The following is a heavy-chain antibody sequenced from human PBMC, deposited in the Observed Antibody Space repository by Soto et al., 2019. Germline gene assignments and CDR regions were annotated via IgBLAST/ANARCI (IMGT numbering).Heavy chain of an antibody. CDR2: IYTSAST. CDR1: GASVNTYS. D-gene: IGHD2-2*02. V-gene: IGHV4-4*07. CDR3: AKDREEGYNFYYGMDF. J-gene: IGHJ6*02. Sequence: PSETLSLTCTVSGASVNTYSWSWIRQPAWRGLEWIGRIYTSASTNYSPSLKGRVTLSVDTSKNQVSLKLTSVTAADTAIYYCAKDREEGYNFYYGMDFWGQGSTVTVSS.